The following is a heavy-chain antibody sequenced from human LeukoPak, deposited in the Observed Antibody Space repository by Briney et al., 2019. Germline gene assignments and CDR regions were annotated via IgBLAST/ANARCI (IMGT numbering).Heavy chain of an antibody. CDR3: ARHGYSYGLVNYYYYGMDV. CDR2: MNPNSGNT. D-gene: IGHD5-18*01. CDR1: GYTFTSYD. Sequence: GASVKVSCKASGYTFTSYDINWVRQATGQGLEWMGWMNPNSGNTGYAQKFQGRVTMTRNTCISTAYMELSSLRSEDTAVYYCARHGYSYGLVNYYYYGMDVWGQGTTVTVSS. J-gene: IGHJ6*02. V-gene: IGHV1-8*01.